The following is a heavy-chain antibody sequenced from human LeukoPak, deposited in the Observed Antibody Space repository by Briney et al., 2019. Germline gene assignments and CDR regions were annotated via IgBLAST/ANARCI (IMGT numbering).Heavy chain of an antibody. J-gene: IGHJ4*02. CDR1: GYTSTGYY. V-gene: IGHV1-2*02. CDR3: ARALVGATTLDY. CDR2: INPNSGGT. D-gene: IGHD1-26*01. Sequence: ASVKVSCKASGYTSTGYYMHWVRQAPGQGLEWMGWINPNSGGTNYAQKFQGRVTMTRDTSISTAYMELSRLRSDDTAVYYCARALVGATTLDYWGQGTLVTVSS.